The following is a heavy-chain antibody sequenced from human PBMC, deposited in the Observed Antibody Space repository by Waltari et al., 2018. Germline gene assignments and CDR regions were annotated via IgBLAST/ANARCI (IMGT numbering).Heavy chain of an antibody. D-gene: IGHD2-15*01. V-gene: IGHV4-39*01. CDR3: VRPPHCRGATCTAL. Sequence: QLQESGPGRVKPSESLSLTCPVSGASVSSNSFYWGWIRQSPGKGLEWIGSVLSNGNTYYNPSLKSRVTISVDTSRNQFFLMLTSVTAADTAVYFCVRPPHCRGATCTALWGQGTLVSVSS. CDR1: GASVSSNSFY. J-gene: IGHJ4*02. CDR2: VLSNGNT.